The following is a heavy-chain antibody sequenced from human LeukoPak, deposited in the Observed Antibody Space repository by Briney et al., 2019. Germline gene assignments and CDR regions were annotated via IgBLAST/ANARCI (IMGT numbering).Heavy chain of an antibody. V-gene: IGHV3-48*04. CDR3: ARDLGYCTGGNCYRWFAT. CDR2: SDTSSSTI. J-gene: IGHJ5*02. CDR1: GLTFSADS. D-gene: IGHD2-15*01. Sequence: GGSLRLSCATSGLTFSADSVSGVRQVPGKGLEWVAFSDTSSSTIYYADSVKGRFTISRDNARNSVYLQMNSLSVEDTPIYYCARDLGYCTGGNCYRWFATWGQGTLVTVSS.